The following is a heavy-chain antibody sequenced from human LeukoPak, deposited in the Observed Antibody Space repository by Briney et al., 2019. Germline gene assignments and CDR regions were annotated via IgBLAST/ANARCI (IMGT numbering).Heavy chain of an antibody. Sequence: SETLSLTCTVSGDSIGSYYWSWIRQPPGKGLEWIGYIYYTGSTNYNPSLKSRATISVDTSKNQFSLKVSAVTAADTAVYYCARHRYGVVYYFDFWGQGTLVSVSS. CDR3: ARHRYGVVYYFDF. CDR1: GDSIGSYY. V-gene: IGHV4-59*08. J-gene: IGHJ4*02. D-gene: IGHD3-9*01. CDR2: IYYTGST.